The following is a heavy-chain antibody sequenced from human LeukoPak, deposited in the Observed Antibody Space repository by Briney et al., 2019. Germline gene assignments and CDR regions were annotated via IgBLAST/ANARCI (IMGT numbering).Heavy chain of an antibody. CDR3: ARHQRSSSWYNAEAFDI. Sequence: SETLSLTCAVYGGSFSGYYWSWIRQPPGKGLEWIGEINHSGSTNYNPSLESRVTVSVDTSKKQFSLKLSSVTAADTAVYYCARHQRSSSWYNAEAFDIWGQGTMVTVSS. CDR1: GGSFSGYY. CDR2: INHSGST. J-gene: IGHJ3*02. V-gene: IGHV4-34*01. D-gene: IGHD6-13*01.